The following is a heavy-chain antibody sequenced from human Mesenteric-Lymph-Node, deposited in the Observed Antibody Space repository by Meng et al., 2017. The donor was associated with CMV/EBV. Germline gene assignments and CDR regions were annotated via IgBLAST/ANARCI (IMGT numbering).Heavy chain of an antibody. J-gene: IGHJ4*02. CDR1: GGTFSSYA. CDR2: ITTYNGNT. CDR3: ARDLTGISAFDY. D-gene: IGHD7-27*01. V-gene: IGHV1-18*01. Sequence: ASVKVSCKASGGTFSSYAISWVRQAPGQGLEWMGWITTYNGNTKYAQKFQGRVTMTTDTSTSTAYMELRSLRSDDTAVYYCARDLTGISAFDYWGQGTVVTVSS.